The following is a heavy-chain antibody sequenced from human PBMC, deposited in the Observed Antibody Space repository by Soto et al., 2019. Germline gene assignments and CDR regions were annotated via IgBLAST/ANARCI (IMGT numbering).Heavy chain of an antibody. CDR1: GYTFTGYY. CDR3: ARVGAGYYGMDV. CDR2: INPNSGGT. V-gene: IGHV1-2*04. Sequence: ASVKVSCKASGYTFTGYYMHWVRQAPGQGLEWMGWINPNSGGTNYAQKFRGWVTMTRDTSISTAYMELSRLRSDDTAVYYCARVGAGYYGMDVWGQGTTVTVSS. J-gene: IGHJ6*02. D-gene: IGHD2-15*01.